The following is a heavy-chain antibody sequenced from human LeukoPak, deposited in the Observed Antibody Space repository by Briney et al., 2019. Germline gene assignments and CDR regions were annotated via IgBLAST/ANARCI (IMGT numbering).Heavy chain of an antibody. CDR3: ARATYCSGDSCYSGIFDY. CDR1: AGSMSNYY. D-gene: IGHD2-15*01. J-gene: IGHJ4*02. V-gene: IGHV4-59*12. CDR2: IYSSGST. Sequence: SETLSLTCTVSAGSMSNYYWSWVRQPPGKGLGWIAYIYSSGSTNYNPSLKSRVTISVDTSKNQFSLKLSSVTAADTAVYYCARATYCSGDSCYSGIFDYWGQGTLVTVSS.